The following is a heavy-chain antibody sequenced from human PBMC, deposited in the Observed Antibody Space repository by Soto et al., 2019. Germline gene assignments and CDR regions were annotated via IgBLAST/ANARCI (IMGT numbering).Heavy chain of an antibody. Sequence: GASLKVSCKAAGYTFTGNYIHWVRQATGQGLEWMGWVDPDNGGTTSAQKFQGRVTMTRDTSVTTAYMELSRLTSDDTAVYYCARDPRPPSGWLGFWEYGMDVWGQGTTVTVSS. J-gene: IGHJ6*02. CDR3: ARDPRPPSGWLGFWEYGMDV. CDR1: GYTFTGNY. V-gene: IGHV1-2*02. CDR2: VDPDNGGT. D-gene: IGHD3-3*01.